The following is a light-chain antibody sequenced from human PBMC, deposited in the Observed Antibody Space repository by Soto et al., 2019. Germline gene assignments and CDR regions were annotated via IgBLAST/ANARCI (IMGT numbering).Light chain of an antibody. CDR1: SSNIGSNP. J-gene: IGLJ1*01. V-gene: IGLV1-44*01. CDR3: AAWDDRLTRIFV. CDR2: GTD. Sequence: QSVLTQPPSASGAPGQRVTISCSGSSSNIGSNPVNWFQQLPGTAPQLLIYGTDRRPSGVPDRFSGSKSGTSASLAISGLQSEDEADYYCAAWDDRLTRIFVFGTGTMVTVL.